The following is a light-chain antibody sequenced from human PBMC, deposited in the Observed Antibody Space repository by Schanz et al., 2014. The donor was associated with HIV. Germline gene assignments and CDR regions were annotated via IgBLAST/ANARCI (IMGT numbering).Light chain of an antibody. J-gene: IGLJ2*01. Sequence: QSALTQPPSASGSPGQSVTISCTGTSSDVGGYKYVSWYQQHPGKAPKLMIYEVNQRPSGVPDRFSGSKSGNTASLTVSGLHAEDEADYYCNSHAGSNTFLFGGGTKLTVL. CDR3: NSHAGSNTFL. CDR1: SSDVGGYKY. CDR2: EVN. V-gene: IGLV2-8*01.